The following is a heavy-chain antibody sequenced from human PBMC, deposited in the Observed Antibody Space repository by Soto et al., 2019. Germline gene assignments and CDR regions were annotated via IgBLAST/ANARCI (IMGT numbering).Heavy chain of an antibody. D-gene: IGHD5-12*01. CDR1: GFTFSSYG. J-gene: IGHJ4*02. V-gene: IGHV3-30*03. CDR2: ISYDGSNK. Sequence: QSGGSLRLSCAASGFTFSSYGMHWVRQAPGKGLEWVAVISYDGSNKYYADSVKGRFTISRDNSKNTLYLQMNSLRAEDTAVYYCARERGYSCYGYFDYWCQGTLVTVSS. CDR3: ARERGYSCYGYFDY.